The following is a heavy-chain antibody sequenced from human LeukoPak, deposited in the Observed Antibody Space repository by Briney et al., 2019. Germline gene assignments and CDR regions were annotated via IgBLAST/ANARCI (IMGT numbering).Heavy chain of an antibody. CDR2: IKSKTDGGTT. V-gene: IGHV3-15*01. J-gene: IGHJ4*02. CDR1: GFTFSNAW. D-gene: IGHD3-10*01. Sequence: PGGSLRLSCAASGFTFSNAWMSWVRQAPGKGLELVGRIKSKTDGGTTDYAAPVKGRFTISRDDSKNTLYLQMNSLKTEDTAVYYCTTLLWFGETRFDYWGQGTLVTVSS. CDR3: TTLLWFGETRFDY.